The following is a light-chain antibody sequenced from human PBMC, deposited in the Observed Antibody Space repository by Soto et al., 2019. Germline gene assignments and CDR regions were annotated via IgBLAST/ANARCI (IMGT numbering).Light chain of an antibody. J-gene: IGKJ3*01. V-gene: IGKV1-27*01. CDR2: DAS. CDR3: QKYNSPPDT. Sequence: DIQMTQSPSSLSASAGDRVTITCRASQGIGNYVAWYQQKPGKVPKILIYDASILQSGVPSRFSGSGSGTEFTLTISSLLPEDVATYYCQKYNSPPDTFGPGTMVDIK. CDR1: QGIGNY.